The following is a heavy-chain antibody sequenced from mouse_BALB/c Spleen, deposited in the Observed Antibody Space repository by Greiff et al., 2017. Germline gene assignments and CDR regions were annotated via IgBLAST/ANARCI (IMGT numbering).Heavy chain of an antibody. J-gene: IGHJ2*01. CDR3: AKGVITDFDY. V-gene: IGHV3-2*02. CDR2: ISYSGST. Sequence: EVKLMESGPGLVKPSQSLSLTCTVTGYSITSDYAWNWIRQFPGNKLEWMGYISYSGSTSYNPSLKSRISITRDTSKNQFFLQLNSVTTEDTATYYCAKGVITDFDYWGQGTTLTVSS. D-gene: IGHD2-4*01. CDR1: GYSITSDYA.